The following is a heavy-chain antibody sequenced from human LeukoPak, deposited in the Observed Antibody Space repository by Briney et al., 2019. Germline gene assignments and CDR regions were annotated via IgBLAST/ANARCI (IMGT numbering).Heavy chain of an antibody. CDR2: IYHSGST. CDR1: GYSISSGYY. Sequence: SETLSLTCAVSGYSISSGYYWGWIRQPPGEGLEWIGSIYHSGSTYYNPSLKSRVTISVDTSKNQFSLKLNSVTAADTAVYYCARGRITGTTCPMDVWGKGTAVTVSS. J-gene: IGHJ6*03. D-gene: IGHD1-7*01. CDR3: ARGRITGTTCPMDV. V-gene: IGHV4-38-2*01.